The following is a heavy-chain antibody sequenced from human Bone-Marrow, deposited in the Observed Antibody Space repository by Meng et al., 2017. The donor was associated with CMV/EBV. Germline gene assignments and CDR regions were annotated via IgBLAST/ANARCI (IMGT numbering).Heavy chain of an antibody. J-gene: IGHJ4*02. D-gene: IGHD2-2*01. V-gene: IGHV4-61*01. CDR2: VYYSGIT. Sequence: SETLSLTCTVSGGSVSSGSYHWSWIRQPPGKGLEWIGFVYYSGITNYNPSLKSRVTISVDTSNNQFSLKLNSVTAADTAVYYCVRALGYCSSSSCPGFYYFDYWGQGTLVTVSS. CDR3: VRALGYCSSSSCPGFYYFDY. CDR1: GGSVSSGSYH.